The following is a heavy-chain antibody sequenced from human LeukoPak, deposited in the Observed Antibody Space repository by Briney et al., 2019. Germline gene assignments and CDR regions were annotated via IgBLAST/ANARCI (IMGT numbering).Heavy chain of an antibody. Sequence: PGGSLRLSCAASGFTFSSYSMNWVRQAPGNGLEWVALISSDGFNEYYADSVRGRFTISRDTSKNTLYLQINSLRAEDTAIYYCARYSNHFYYSGMDVWGQGTTVTVSS. CDR1: GFTFSSYS. D-gene: IGHD2-21*01. CDR3: ARYSNHFYYSGMDV. J-gene: IGHJ6*02. CDR2: ISSDGFNE. V-gene: IGHV3-30*03.